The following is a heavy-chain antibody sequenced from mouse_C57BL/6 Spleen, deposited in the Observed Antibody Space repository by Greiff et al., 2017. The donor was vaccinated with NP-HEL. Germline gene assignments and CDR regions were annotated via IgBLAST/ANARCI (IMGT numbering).Heavy chain of an antibody. V-gene: IGHV1-15*01. J-gene: IGHJ4*01. CDR3: TRPSYYYAMDY. Sequence: QVHVKQSGAELVRPGASVTLSCKASGYTFTDYEMHWVKQTPVHGLEWIGAIDPETGGTAYNQKFKGKAILTADKSSSTAYMELRSLTSEDSAVYYCTRPSYYYAMDYWGQGTSVTVSS. CDR1: GYTFTDYE. CDR2: IDPETGGT. D-gene: IGHD6-1*01.